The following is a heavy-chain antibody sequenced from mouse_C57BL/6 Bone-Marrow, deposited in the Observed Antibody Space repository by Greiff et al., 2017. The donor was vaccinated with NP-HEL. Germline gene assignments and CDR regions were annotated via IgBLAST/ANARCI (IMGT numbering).Heavy chain of an antibody. J-gene: IGHJ2*01. Sequence: VKLVESGAELVRPGTSVKMSCKASGYTFTNYWIGWAKQRPGHGLEWIGDIYPGGGYTNYNEKFKGKATLTADKSSSTAYMQFSSLTSEDSAIYYCARTYGSSFDYWGQGTTLTVSS. D-gene: IGHD1-1*01. CDR3: ARTYGSSFDY. CDR2: IYPGGGYT. V-gene: IGHV1-63*01. CDR1: GYTFTNYW.